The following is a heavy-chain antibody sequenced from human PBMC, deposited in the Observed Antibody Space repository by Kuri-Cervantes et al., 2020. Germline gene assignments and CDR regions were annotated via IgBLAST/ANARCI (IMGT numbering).Heavy chain of an antibody. Sequence: SCAVSGGSISSSNWWSWVRQPPGKGLEWIGEIYHSGSTNYNPSLKSRVTISVDKSKNQFSLKLSSVTAADTAVYYCARDLWAAAGTLGDYYYYYGMDVWGQGTTVTVSS. CDR1: GGSISSSNW. V-gene: IGHV4-4*02. J-gene: IGHJ6*02. CDR3: ARDLWAAAGTLGDYYYYYGMDV. D-gene: IGHD6-13*01. CDR2: IYHSGST.